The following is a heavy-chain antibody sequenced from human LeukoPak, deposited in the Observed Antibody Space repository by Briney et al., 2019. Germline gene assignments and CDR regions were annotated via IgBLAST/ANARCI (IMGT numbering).Heavy chain of an antibody. V-gene: IGHV3-48*03. CDR3: AELGITMIGGV. D-gene: IGHD3-10*02. Sequence: GGSLRLSCAASGFTFSSYAMHWIRQAPGKGLEWVSYISSSGSTIYYADSVKGRFTISRDNAKNSLYLQMNSLRAEDTAVYYCAELGITMIGGVWGKGTTVTISS. CDR1: GFTFSSYA. J-gene: IGHJ6*04. CDR2: ISSSGSTI.